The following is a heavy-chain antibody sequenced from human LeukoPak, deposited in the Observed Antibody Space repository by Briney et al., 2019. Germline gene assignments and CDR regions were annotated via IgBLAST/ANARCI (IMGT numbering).Heavy chain of an antibody. CDR3: AKDRLKYTYGRTNCFDP. J-gene: IGHJ5*02. D-gene: IGHD5-18*01. V-gene: IGHV3-23*01. Sequence: GGTLRLSCAASVFSFSSYGMSWVRQAPGKGLERVSAISGSGGSTYYADSVKGRFTMSRDNSQNTLYLQMSSLRAEDTAVYYCAKDRLKYTYGRTNCFDPWGQGALVTVSS. CDR2: ISGSGGST. CDR1: VFSFSSYG.